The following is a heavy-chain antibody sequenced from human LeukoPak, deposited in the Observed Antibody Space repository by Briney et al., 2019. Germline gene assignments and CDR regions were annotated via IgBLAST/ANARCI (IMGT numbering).Heavy chain of an antibody. CDR2: INPSGGST. CDR3: ASQGRYDYVWGSS. D-gene: IGHD3-16*01. Sequence: ASVKVSCKASGYTFTGYYMHWVRQAPGQGLEWMGVINPSGGSTGYAQKFQGRVTMTRDMSTSTVYMELSSLRSEDTAVYYCASQGRYDYVWGSSWGQGTLVTVSS. CDR1: GYTFTGYY. V-gene: IGHV1-46*01. J-gene: IGHJ4*02.